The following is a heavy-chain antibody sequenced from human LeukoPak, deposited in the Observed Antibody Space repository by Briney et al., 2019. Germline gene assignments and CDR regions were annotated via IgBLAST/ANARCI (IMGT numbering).Heavy chain of an antibody. J-gene: IGHJ4*02. CDR3: AKGQYSGYDSLYFDY. D-gene: IGHD5-12*01. Sequence: GSLRLSCAASGFTLSSYAMSWVRQAPGKGLEWVSAISGSGGSTYYADSVKGRFTISRDNSKNTLYLQMNSLRAEDTAVYYCAKGQYSGYDSLYFDYWGQGALVTVSS. CDR1: GFTLSSYA. V-gene: IGHV3-23*01. CDR2: ISGSGGST.